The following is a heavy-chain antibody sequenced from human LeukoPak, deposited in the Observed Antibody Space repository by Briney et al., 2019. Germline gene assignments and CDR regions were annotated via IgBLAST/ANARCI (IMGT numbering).Heavy chain of an antibody. Sequence: SETLSLTCTVSGGSISSYYWSWIRQPPGKGLEWIGYVYYSGSTNYSPSLKSRVTISVDTSKNQFSLKLSSVTAADTAVYYCAAAAACGGDCYGWYIDLWGRGTLVTVSS. CDR3: AAAAACGGDCYGWYIDL. CDR2: VYYSGST. J-gene: IGHJ2*01. CDR1: GGSISSYY. V-gene: IGHV4-59*01. D-gene: IGHD2-21*02.